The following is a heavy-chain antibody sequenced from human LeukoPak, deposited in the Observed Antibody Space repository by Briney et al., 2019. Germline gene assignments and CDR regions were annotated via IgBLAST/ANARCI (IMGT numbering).Heavy chain of an antibody. V-gene: IGHV1-18*01. CDR2: ISAYNGNT. CDR1: GYTFTSYG. D-gene: IGHD6-13*01. J-gene: IGHJ4*02. Sequence: ASVKASCKASGYTFTSYGISWVRQAPGQGLEWMGWISAYNGNTNSAQKLQGRVTMTTDTSTSTAYMELRSLRSDDTAVYYCARVIAAAGNAPWDYWGQGTLVTVSS. CDR3: ARVIAAAGNAPWDY.